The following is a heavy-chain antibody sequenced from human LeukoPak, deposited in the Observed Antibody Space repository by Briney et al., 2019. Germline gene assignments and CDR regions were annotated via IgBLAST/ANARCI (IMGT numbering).Heavy chain of an antibody. CDR3: ATRRYSSSWLYNWFDP. Sequence: ASVKVSCKASGYTFTSYDINWVRQATGQGLEWMGWMNPNSGNTGYAQKFQGRVTMTRNTSISTAYMELSSLRSDDTAVYYCATRRYSSSWLYNWFDPWGQGTLVTVSS. CDR1: GYTFTSYD. D-gene: IGHD6-13*01. CDR2: MNPNSGNT. J-gene: IGHJ5*02. V-gene: IGHV1-8*01.